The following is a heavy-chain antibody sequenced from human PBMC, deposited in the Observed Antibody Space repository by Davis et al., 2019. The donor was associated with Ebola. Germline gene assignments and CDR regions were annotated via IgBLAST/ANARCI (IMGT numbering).Heavy chain of an antibody. Sequence: GGSLRLSCEASGFTFSRYGMHWVRQAPGKGLEWVSVIHGGGSTNYANSVKGRFTISRDNSKNTLYLQMNSLRAEDTAVYYCTPHGSGSSWGQGALVTVSS. J-gene: IGHJ4*02. CDR3: TPHGSGSS. CDR1: GFTFSRYG. D-gene: IGHD3-10*01. V-gene: IGHV3-66*01. CDR2: IHGGGST.